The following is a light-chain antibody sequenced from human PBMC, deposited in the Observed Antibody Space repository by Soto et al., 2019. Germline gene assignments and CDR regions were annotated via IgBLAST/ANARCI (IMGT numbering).Light chain of an antibody. CDR1: QSISSW. CDR3: QQYDTYGT. V-gene: IGKV1-5*01. CDR2: DAS. Sequence: DIQMTQTPSTLSASEGDRVTITCRARQSISSWLAWYQQKPGKAPKLLIYDASSLESGVPSRFSGSGSGTEFTLTLSSLQPEDSATYYCQQYDTYGTFGQGTKVDIK. J-gene: IGKJ1*01.